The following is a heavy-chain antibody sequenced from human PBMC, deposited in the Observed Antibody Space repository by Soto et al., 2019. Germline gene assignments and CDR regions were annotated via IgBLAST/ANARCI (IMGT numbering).Heavy chain of an antibody. D-gene: IGHD6-13*01. J-gene: IGHJ6*02. CDR2: ISAYNGNT. V-gene: IGHV1-18*01. CDR1: GYTFTSYG. CDR3: ARVRYRGSSLYYGMDV. Sequence: QVQLVQSGAEVKKPGASVKVSCKASGYTFTSYGISWVRQAPGQGLEWMGWISAYNGNTNYAQKLQGRVTMTTDTSTSTAYLELRSLRSDDTAVYYCARVRYRGSSLYYGMDVWGQGTTVTVSS.